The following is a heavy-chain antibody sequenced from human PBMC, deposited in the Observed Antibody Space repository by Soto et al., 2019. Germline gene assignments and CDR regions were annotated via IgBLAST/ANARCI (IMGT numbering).Heavy chain of an antibody. CDR2: ISYDGSNK. CDR3: AKDQTASSSGFDY. V-gene: IGHV3-30*18. Sequence: GSLRLSCAASGFTFSSYGMHWVRQAPGKGLEWVAVISYDGSNKYYADSVKGRFTISRDNSKNTLYLQMNSLRAEDTAVYYCAKDQTASSSGFDYWGQGTLVTVSS. CDR1: GFTFSSYG. J-gene: IGHJ4*02. D-gene: IGHD6-6*01.